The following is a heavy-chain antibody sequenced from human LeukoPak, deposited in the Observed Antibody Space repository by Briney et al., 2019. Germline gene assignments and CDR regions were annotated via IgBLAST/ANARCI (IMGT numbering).Heavy chain of an antibody. J-gene: IGHJ4*02. Sequence: GGSLRLSCAASGFTFSSYAMSWVRQAPGKGLEWVSAISGSGGSTYYADSVKDRFTISRDNSKNTLYLQMNSLRAEDTAVYYCAKVVAAAGTFYFDYWGQGTLVTVSS. V-gene: IGHV3-23*01. D-gene: IGHD6-13*01. CDR1: GFTFSSYA. CDR2: ISGSGGST. CDR3: AKVVAAAGTFYFDY.